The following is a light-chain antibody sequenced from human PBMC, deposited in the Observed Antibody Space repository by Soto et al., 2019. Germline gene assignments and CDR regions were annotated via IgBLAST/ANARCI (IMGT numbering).Light chain of an antibody. CDR2: DTS. J-gene: IGKJ5*01. CDR3: QQYNNWPTIT. CDR1: QSVSIK. Sequence: EIVMTQSPATLSVSPGERATLSCRASQSVSIKLAWYQQKPGQAPRLLIYDTSTRDTGIPARFSGSGSGTEFNLTITSLQYEDFAVYYCQQYNNWPTITFGKGTRLEI. V-gene: IGKV3-15*01.